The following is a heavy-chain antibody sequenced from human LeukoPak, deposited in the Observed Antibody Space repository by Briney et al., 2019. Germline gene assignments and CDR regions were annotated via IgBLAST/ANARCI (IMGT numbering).Heavy chain of an antibody. CDR1: GGTFSSYA. V-gene: IGHV1-69*10. CDR3: AGWEGGNSGYYFDY. Sequence: SVKVSCKASGGTFSSYAISWVRQAPGQGLEWMGGTIPIFGIANYAQKFQGRVTITADKSTSTAYMELSSLRSEDTAVYYCAGWEGGNSGYYFDYWGQGTLVTVSS. J-gene: IGHJ4*02. CDR2: TIPIFGIA. D-gene: IGHD4-23*01.